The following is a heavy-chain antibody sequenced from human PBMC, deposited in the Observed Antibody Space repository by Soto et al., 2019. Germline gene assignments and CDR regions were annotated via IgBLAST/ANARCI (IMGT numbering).Heavy chain of an antibody. CDR3: ASLYYYGSATPDY. V-gene: IGHV3-33*01. J-gene: IGHJ4*02. D-gene: IGHD3-10*01. CDR1: GFTFSGYG. CDR2: IWYDGSNK. Sequence: QVQLVESGGGVVQPGRSLRLSCAASGFTFSGYGMHWVRQAPGKGLEWVAVIWYDGSNKYYADSVKGRFTISRDNSKNTLYLQMNSLRAEDTAVYYCASLYYYGSATPDYWGQGTLVTVSS.